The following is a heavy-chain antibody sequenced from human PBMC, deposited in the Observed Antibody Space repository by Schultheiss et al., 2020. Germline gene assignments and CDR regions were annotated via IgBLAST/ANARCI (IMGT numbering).Heavy chain of an antibody. D-gene: IGHD3-10*01. CDR3: TTDHVVRGYYYYGMDV. Sequence: GGSLRLSCAASGFTFSSYWMSWVRQAPGKGLEWVSSISSSSSYIYYADSVKGRFTISRDNSQNTLYLQMNSLKTEDTAVYYCTTDHVVRGYYYYGMDVWGQGTTVTVSS. V-gene: IGHV3-21*03. CDR1: GFTFSSYW. J-gene: IGHJ6*02. CDR2: ISSSSSYI.